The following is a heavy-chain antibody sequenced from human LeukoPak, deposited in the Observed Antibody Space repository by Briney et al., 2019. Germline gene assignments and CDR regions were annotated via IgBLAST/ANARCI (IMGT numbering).Heavy chain of an antibody. CDR3: ARTLYYDTLTGPADWFDP. CDR2: TYYRSKWYN. V-gene: IGHV6-1*01. D-gene: IGHD3-9*01. Sequence: SQTLSLTCAISGDSVSSNSAAWNWIRQSPSRGLEWLGRTYYRSKWYNDYAVSVKSRITINPDTSKNQFSLQLNSVTPEDTAVYYCARTLYYDTLTGPADWFDPWGQGTLVTVSS. CDR1: GDSVSSNSAA. J-gene: IGHJ5*02.